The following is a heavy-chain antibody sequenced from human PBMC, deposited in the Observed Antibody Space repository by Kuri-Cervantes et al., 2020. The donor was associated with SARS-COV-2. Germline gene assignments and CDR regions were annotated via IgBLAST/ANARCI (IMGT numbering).Heavy chain of an antibody. CDR2: IKQDGSEE. V-gene: IGHV3-7*05. D-gene: IGHD2-15*01. J-gene: IGHJ4*02. Sequence: GGSLRLSCAAAGFTFSSYWMSWVRRAPGKGLGWVANIKQDGSEEYYVDSVKGRFTISRDNAKNSLYLQMNSLRAEDTAVYYCARDEYSGDIVAPDYWGQGTLVTVSS. CDR1: GFTFSSYW. CDR3: ARDEYSGDIVAPDY.